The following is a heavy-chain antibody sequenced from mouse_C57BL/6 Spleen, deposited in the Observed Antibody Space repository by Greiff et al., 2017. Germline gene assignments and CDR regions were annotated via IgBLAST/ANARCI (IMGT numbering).Heavy chain of an antibody. V-gene: IGHV1-81*01. Sequence: VQLQESGAELARPGASVKLSCKASGYTFTSYGISWVKQRTGQGLEWIGEIYPRSGNTYYNEKFKGKATLTADKSSSTAYMELRSLTSEDSAVYFCARLELPTDFDYWGQGTTLTVSS. CDR2: IYPRSGNT. D-gene: IGHD1-1*01. J-gene: IGHJ2*01. CDR1: GYTFTSYG. CDR3: ARLELPTDFDY.